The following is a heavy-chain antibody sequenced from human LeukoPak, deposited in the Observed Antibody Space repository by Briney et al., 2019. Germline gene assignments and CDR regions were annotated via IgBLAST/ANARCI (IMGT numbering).Heavy chain of an antibody. V-gene: IGHV3-48*02. D-gene: IGHD4-17*01. CDR1: GFTFNTYT. J-gene: IGHJ4*02. CDR2: ISGSSGII. CDR3: ARDPDYEDPLGY. Sequence: GGSLRLSCAASGFTFNTYTMNWVRQAPGKGLEWVSYISGSSGIIDYADSVRGRFTISRDNAKNSLYLQMNSLRDEDTAVYYCARDPDYEDPLGYWGQGTLVTVSS.